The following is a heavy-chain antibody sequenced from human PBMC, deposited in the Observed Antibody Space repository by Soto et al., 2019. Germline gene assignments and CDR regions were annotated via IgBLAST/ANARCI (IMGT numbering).Heavy chain of an antibody. CDR2: NGSGGGT. V-gene: IGHV3-66*01. D-gene: IGHD3-3*01. J-gene: IGHJ4*02. CDR1: GFTFSSHA. CDR3: ARSATIFGVVPPYYFDY. Sequence: GGSLRLSCAASGFTFSSHAMGWLRQAPGTGPEWVVSVNGSGGGTSYADSVKGRFTISRDNSKNTLYLQMNSLRAEDTAVYYCARSATIFGVVPPYYFDYWGQGTLVTVSS.